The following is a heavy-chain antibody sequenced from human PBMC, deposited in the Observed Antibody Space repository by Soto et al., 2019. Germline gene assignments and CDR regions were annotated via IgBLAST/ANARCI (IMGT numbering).Heavy chain of an antibody. J-gene: IGHJ4*02. CDR3: ARRVGSSWYFDY. D-gene: IGHD6-13*01. CDR2: INHSGST. CDR1: GGSFSGYY. V-gene: IGHV4-34*01. Sequence: QVQLQQWGAGLLKPSETLSLTCAVYGGSFSGYYWSWIRQPPGKGLEWIGEINHSGSTNYNPSLKSRVTISVDTSKNQFSLKLSSVTAADPAVYYCARRVGSSWYFDYWGQGTLVTVSS.